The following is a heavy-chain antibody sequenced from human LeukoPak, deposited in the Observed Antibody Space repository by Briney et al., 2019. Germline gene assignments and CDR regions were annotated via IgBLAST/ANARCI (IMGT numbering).Heavy chain of an antibody. V-gene: IGHV3-30*03. CDR1: GFTFSSYG. CDR2: ISYDGSNK. CDR3: ARDGWELLTDHAFDI. D-gene: IGHD1-26*01. J-gene: IGHJ3*02. Sequence: GGSLRLSCAASGFTFSSYGMHWVRQAPGKGLEWVAVISYDGSNKYYADSVKGRFTISRDNSKNTLYLQMNSLRAEDTAVYYCARDGWELLTDHAFDIWGQGTMVTVSS.